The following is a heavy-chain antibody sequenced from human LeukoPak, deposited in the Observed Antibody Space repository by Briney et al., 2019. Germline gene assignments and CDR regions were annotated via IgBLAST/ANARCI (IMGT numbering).Heavy chain of an antibody. V-gene: IGHV4-39*01. CDR1: GGSISSSSYY. CDR3: ARSRHGTYYDFWSGYYLDY. Sequence: PSETLSLTCTISGGSISSSSYYWGWIRQPPAKGLEWIGSIYYRGSTYYNPSLKSRVTISVDTSKNQLSLKVRSVTAADTAVYYCARSRHGTYYDFWSGYYLDYWGQGTLVTVSS. CDR2: IYYRGST. D-gene: IGHD3-3*01. J-gene: IGHJ4*02.